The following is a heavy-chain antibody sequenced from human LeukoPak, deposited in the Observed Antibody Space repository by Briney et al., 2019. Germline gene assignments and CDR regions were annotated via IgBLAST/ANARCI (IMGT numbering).Heavy chain of an antibody. CDR2: INNSGGST. CDR3: ARAPTYYYDSSGYDCFDY. CDR1: GFTFTTYG. D-gene: IGHD3-22*01. Sequence: PGGSLRLSCAASGFTFTTYGMSWVRQAPGKGLEWVSTINNSGGSTYYADSVKGRFTISRDKSKNTLYLQMNSLRAEDTAVYYCARAPTYYYDSSGYDCFDYWGQGTLVTVSS. V-gene: IGHV3-23*01. J-gene: IGHJ4*02.